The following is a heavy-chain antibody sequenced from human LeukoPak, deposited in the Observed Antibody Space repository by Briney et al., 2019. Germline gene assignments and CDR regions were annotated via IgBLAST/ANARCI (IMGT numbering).Heavy chain of an antibody. CDR1: GFTFSSYS. D-gene: IGHD3-16*02. CDR2: ISSSSSYI. CDR3: ARTPSGYDYIWGSYRTYYFDY. Sequence: PGGSLRLSCVASGFTFSSYSMNWVRQAPGKGLEWVSSISSSSSYIYYADSVKGRFTISRDNAKNSLYLQMNSLRAEDTAVYYCARTPSGYDYIWGSYRTYYFDYWGQGTLVTVSS. V-gene: IGHV3-21*01. J-gene: IGHJ4*02.